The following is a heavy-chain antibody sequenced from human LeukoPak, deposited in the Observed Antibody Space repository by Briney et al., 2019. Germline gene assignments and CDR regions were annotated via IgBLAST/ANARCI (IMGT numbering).Heavy chain of an antibody. Sequence: PSETLSFTCTGSSFTISSYYWSWIRQPPGKGLEWIGYIYYSGSTNYNPSLKSRVTISVDTSKNQFSLKLSSVTAADTAVYYCARGYGGSYYRYWGQGTLVTVSS. V-gene: IGHV4-59*01. CDR2: IYYSGST. J-gene: IGHJ4*02. CDR3: ARGYGGSYYRY. CDR1: SFTISSYY. D-gene: IGHD1-26*01.